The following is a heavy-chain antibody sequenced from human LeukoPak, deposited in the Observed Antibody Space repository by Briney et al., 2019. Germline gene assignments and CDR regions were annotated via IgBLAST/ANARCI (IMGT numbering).Heavy chain of an antibody. CDR1: GFTVSSNY. CDR2: LYSAGNT. V-gene: IGHV3-66*04. D-gene: IGHD4-23*01. CDR3: ASQFYGGTHLPLAY. Sequence: PGGSLRLSCVVSGFTVSSNYLNWVRQAPGKGLEWGSLLYSAGNTFYADSVKGRFTISRDNSKNTFFLQMNSLRAEDTAVYYCASQFYGGTHLPLAYWGQGTLVTVSS. J-gene: IGHJ4*02.